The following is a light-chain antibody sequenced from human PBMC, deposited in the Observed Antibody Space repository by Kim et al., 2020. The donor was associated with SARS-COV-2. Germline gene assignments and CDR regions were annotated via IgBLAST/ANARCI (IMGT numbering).Light chain of an antibody. CDR3: QQYGSSPRT. CDR2: GAS. J-gene: IGKJ2*01. V-gene: IGKV3-20*01. CDR1: QSVSSSY. Sequence: SPGSRATLSCRASQSVSSSYLAWYQQKPGQAPRLLIYGASSRATGIPDRFSGSGSGTDFTLTISRLEPEDFAVYYCQQYGSSPRTFGQGTKLE.